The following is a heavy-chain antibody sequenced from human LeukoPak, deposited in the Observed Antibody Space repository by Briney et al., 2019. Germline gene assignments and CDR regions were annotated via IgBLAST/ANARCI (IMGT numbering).Heavy chain of an antibody. Sequence: GGSLRLSCAASGFTFSSYRMNWVRQAPGKGLEWVSSISSSSSYIYYADSVKGRFTISRDNAKNSLYPQMNSLRAEDTAVYYCARDILQLTIPGAFDIWGQGTMVTVSS. J-gene: IGHJ3*02. D-gene: IGHD3-9*01. CDR3: ARDILQLTIPGAFDI. CDR1: GFTFSSYR. CDR2: ISSSSSYI. V-gene: IGHV3-21*01.